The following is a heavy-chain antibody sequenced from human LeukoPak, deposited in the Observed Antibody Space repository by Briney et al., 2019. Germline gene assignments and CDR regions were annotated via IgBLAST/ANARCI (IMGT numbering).Heavy chain of an antibody. V-gene: IGHV5-51*01. CDR2: IYPGDSDT. D-gene: IGHD4-11*01. Sequence: GESLKISCRGSEYSSTSYWIGGVRQTPEKGLEWMGIIYPGDSDTRYSPSSQGQVTISADKSISTAYLQWSSLKASDTAMYYCARETGGGDDYSNAFDYWGQGTLVTVSS. CDR1: EYSSTSYW. J-gene: IGHJ4*02. CDR3: ARETGGGDDYSNAFDY.